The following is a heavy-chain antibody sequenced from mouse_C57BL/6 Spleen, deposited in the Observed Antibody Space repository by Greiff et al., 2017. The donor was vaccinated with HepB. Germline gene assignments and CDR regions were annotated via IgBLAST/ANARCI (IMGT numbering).Heavy chain of an antibody. J-gene: IGHJ2*01. D-gene: IGHD2-3*01. V-gene: IGHV3-6*01. CDR2: ISYDGSN. Sequence: EVQLVESGPGLVKPSQSLSLTCSVTGYSITSGYYWNWIRQFPGNKLEWMGYISYDGSNNYNPSLKNRISITRDTSKNQFFLKLNSVTTEDTATYYCAREDGYYVYFDYWGQGTTLTVSS. CDR1: GYSITSGYY. CDR3: AREDGYYVYFDY.